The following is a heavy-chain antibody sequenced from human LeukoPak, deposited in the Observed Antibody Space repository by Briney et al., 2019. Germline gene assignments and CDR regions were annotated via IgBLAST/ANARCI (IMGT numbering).Heavy chain of an antibody. CDR3: ARGGSYFDY. J-gene: IGHJ4*02. V-gene: IGHV3-48*01. CDR2: ISSSSDLI. CDR1: GFTFSTYS. Sequence: GGSLRLSCAASGFTFSTYSMNWVRQAPGKGLEWVSYISSSSDLIYYADSVKGRFTISRDTAKNSLYLQMNSLRAEDTAVYYCARGGSYFDYWGQGTLVTVSS. D-gene: IGHD1-26*01.